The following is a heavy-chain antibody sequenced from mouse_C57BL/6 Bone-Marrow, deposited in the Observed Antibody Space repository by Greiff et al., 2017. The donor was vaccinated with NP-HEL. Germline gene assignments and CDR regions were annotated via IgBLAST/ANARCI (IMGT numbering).Heavy chain of an antibody. CDR1: GYTFTDYY. D-gene: IGHD2-4*01. CDR2: INPNNGGT. J-gene: IGHJ4*01. V-gene: IGHV1-26*01. Sequence: VQLQQSGPELVKPGASVKISCKASGYTFTDYYMNWVKQSHGKSLEWIGDINPNNGGTSYNQKFKGKATLTVDKSSSTAYMELRSLTSEDSAVYYCATGLPYAMDYWGQGTSVTVSS. CDR3: ATGLPYAMDY.